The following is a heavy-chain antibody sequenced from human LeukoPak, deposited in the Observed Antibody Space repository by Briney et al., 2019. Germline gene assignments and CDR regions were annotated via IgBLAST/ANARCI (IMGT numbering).Heavy chain of an antibody. J-gene: IGHJ4*02. CDR1: GGTFSSYA. Sequence: ASVKVSCKASGGTFSSYAISWVRQAPGQGLEWMGGIIPIFGTANYAQKFQGRVTITADESTSTAYMELSSLRSEDTAVYYCARNSYYYDTSPLDYWGQGTLVTVSS. CDR3: ARNSYYYDTSPLDY. CDR2: IIPIFGTA. D-gene: IGHD3-22*01. V-gene: IGHV1-69*13.